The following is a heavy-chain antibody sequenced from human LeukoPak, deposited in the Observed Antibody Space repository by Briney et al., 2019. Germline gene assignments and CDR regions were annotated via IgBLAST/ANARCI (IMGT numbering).Heavy chain of an antibody. J-gene: IGHJ3*02. V-gene: IGHV1-69*05. CDR2: IIPIFGTA. CDR1: GGTFSSYA. CDR3: ARVSAWAHAFDI. D-gene: IGHD1-26*01. Sequence: SVKVSCKASGGTFSSYAISWVRQAPGQGLEWMGGIIPIFGTANYAQKFQGRVTITTDESTSTAYMELSSLRSEDTAVYYCARVSAWAHAFDIWGQGTMVTVSS.